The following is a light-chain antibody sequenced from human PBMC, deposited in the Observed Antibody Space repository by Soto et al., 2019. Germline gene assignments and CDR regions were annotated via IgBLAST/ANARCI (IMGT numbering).Light chain of an antibody. CDR3: QQRYSTPWT. CDR1: QSITTY. CDR2: APT. Sequence: DIQMTQAPSALSAAVGDTVTITCRASQSITTYSNCYRQKPGKAPNLLIYAPTNLQSGVPSRFSGSGSGTDFTLTISSLQPEDFATYYCQQRYSTPWTFGQGNKVEIQ. J-gene: IGKJ1*01. V-gene: IGKV1-39*01.